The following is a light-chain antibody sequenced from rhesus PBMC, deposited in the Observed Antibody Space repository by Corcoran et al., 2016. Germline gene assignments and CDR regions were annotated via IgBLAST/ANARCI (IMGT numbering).Light chain of an antibody. J-gene: IGKJ2*01. Sequence: DIQMTQSPSSLSEPVGDTVTITCRASRSISSGLAWYQQQPGKAPKPLIDRASSLQSGVPTRLSGSGSGTDFTLTINRLQPDDFATYYCLQYSSSPYSFGQGTKVEIK. CDR3: LQYSSSPYS. CDR2: RAS. V-gene: IGKV1-22*01. CDR1: RSISSG.